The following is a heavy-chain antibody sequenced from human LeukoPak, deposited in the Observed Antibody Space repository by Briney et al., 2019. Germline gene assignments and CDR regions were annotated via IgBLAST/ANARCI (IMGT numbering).Heavy chain of an antibody. CDR2: VSFDGTNN. J-gene: IGHJ5*01. CDR3: ARDRNVIGADFES. Sequence: GRSLRLSCVASGFIFENFAIHWVRQAPGKGLEWVSSVSFDGTNNFYADSVNGRLTVSRDNSKNTVYLNMNSLRPDDTAVYFCARDRNVIGADFESWGQGTLVTVSS. D-gene: IGHD2/OR15-2a*01. V-gene: IGHV3-30*04. CDR1: GFIFENFA.